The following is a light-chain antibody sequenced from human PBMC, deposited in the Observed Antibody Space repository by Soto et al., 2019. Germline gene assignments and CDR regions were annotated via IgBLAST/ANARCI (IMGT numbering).Light chain of an antibody. CDR1: SSDVGGHNY. Sequence: QSALTQPASVSGSPGQSITISCTGTSSDVGGHNYVSWYQQHPGKAPKLIIYEVSIRPSGVPDRFSGSKSGNTASLTVSGLQAEDEADYYCSSYAASNNFVFGTGTKVTVL. J-gene: IGLJ1*01. V-gene: IGLV2-8*01. CDR3: SSYAASNNFV. CDR2: EVS.